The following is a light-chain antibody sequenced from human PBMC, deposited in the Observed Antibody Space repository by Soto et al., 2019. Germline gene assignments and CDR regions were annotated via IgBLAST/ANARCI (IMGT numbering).Light chain of an antibody. CDR1: QNIKTY. Sequence: DIHMTQSPYSLSTAVGYRFTIACRASQNIKTYLNWYQQKPGKAPKLLIFDAASLQSGVPSRFSGGGSRTDFTLTISRLEPEDFELYYCQQFSSYPLTFGGGTKVDIK. CDR3: QQFSSYPLT. V-gene: IGKV1-39*01. J-gene: IGKJ4*01. CDR2: DAA.